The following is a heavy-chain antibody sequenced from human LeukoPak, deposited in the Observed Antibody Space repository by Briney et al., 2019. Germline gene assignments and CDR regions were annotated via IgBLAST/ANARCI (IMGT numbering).Heavy chain of an antibody. CDR2: ISYDGSNK. CDR1: GFSFSSYG. CDR3: AKDRGAAAGTPKYYFDY. D-gene: IGHD6-13*01. Sequence: RGRSLRLSCAASGFSFSSYGMHWARQAPGKGLEWVAVISYDGSNKYYADSVKGRFTISRDNSKNTLYLQMNSLRAEDTAVYYCAKDRGAAAGTPKYYFDYWGQGTLVTVSS. J-gene: IGHJ4*02. V-gene: IGHV3-30*18.